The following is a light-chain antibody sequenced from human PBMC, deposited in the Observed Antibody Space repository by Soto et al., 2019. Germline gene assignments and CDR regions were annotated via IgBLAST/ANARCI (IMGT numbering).Light chain of an antibody. J-gene: IGKJ4*01. Sequence: IQLTQSPSSLSASVGDRVTITCRASQGISSYLAWYQQKPGKAPKLLIHVASTLQSGVPSRFSGSGSGTEFTLTISSLQPEDFATYFCQQLNSYPLTFGGGTKVDIK. V-gene: IGKV1-9*01. CDR1: QGISSY. CDR3: QQLNSYPLT. CDR2: VAS.